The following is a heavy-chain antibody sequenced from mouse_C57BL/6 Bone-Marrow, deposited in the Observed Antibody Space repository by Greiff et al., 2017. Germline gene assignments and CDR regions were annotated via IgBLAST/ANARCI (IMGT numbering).Heavy chain of an antibody. Sequence: QVQLQQSGPELVKPGASVKISCKASGYSFTSYYIHWVKQRPGQGLEWIGWIYPGSGNTKYNEKFKGKATLTADTSSSTAYMQLSSLTSEDSAVYYCARPNYYGSHTLFDVWGTGTTVTVSS. CDR3: ARPNYYGSHTLFDV. J-gene: IGHJ1*03. CDR2: IYPGSGNT. V-gene: IGHV1-66*01. CDR1: GYSFTSYY. D-gene: IGHD1-1*01.